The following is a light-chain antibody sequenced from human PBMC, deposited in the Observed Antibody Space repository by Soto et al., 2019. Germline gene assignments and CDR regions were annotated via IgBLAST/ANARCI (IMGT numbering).Light chain of an antibody. CDR2: DAS. Sequence: EIVLTQSPATLSLSPGERATLSCRASQSVSSYLAWYQQKPGQAPRLLIYDASNRATGIPARFSGSGSGTDFTLTISSLEPQDFEVYYCQQRSNWPPVFGPGTKVDI. J-gene: IGKJ3*01. CDR1: QSVSSY. CDR3: QQRSNWPPV. V-gene: IGKV3-11*01.